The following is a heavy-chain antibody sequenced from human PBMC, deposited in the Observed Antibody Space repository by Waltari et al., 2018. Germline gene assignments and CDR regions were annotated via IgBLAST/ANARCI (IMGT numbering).Heavy chain of an antibody. J-gene: IGHJ6*02. CDR1: GFTFSSDA. V-gene: IGHV3-23*01. CDR2: ISGSGGST. Sequence: EVQLLEAGGGLVQPGGSLRLSCAASGFTFSSDAMSWFRQAPGKGLEWVSAISGSGGSTYYADSVKGRFTISRDNSKNTLYLQMNSLRAEDTAVYYCAKEGAAASGIYYYYGMDVWGQGTTVTVSS. CDR3: AKEGAAASGIYYYYGMDV. D-gene: IGHD6-13*01.